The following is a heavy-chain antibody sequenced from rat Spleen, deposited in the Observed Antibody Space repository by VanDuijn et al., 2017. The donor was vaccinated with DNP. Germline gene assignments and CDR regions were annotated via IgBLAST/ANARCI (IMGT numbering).Heavy chain of an antibody. CDR1: GSSITRNY. CDR3: ARWTRYFDY. V-gene: IGHV3-1*01. J-gene: IGHJ2*01. D-gene: IGHD1-7*01. Sequence: EVQLQESGSGLVKPSQSLSLTCSVTGSSITRNYWCWIRKFPGNKMEYIGHISYSGSTNYNPSLKSRISITRDTSNNHFFLHLNSVTTEDTATYYCARWTRYFDYWGQGVMVTVSS. CDR2: ISYSGST.